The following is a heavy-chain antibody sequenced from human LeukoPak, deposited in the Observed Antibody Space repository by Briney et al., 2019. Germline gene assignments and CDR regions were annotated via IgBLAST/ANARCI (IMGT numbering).Heavy chain of an antibody. CDR3: ARGTAEGYTYGRYYFDY. V-gene: IGHV1-2*02. CDR1: GYTFTGYY. CDR2: INPNSGGT. Sequence: ASVKVSCKASGYTFTGYYMHWVRQAPGQGLEWMGWINPNSGGTDYAQKFQGRVTMTRDTSITTAYMELRRLRSDDTAVYYCARGTAEGYTYGRYYFDYWGQGTQVTVSS. J-gene: IGHJ4*02. D-gene: IGHD5-18*01.